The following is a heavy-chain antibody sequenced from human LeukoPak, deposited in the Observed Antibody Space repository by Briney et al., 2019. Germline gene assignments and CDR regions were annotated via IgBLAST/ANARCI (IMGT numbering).Heavy chain of an antibody. D-gene: IGHD3-22*01. CDR3: ATGLGHYYDY. V-gene: IGHV3-74*01. Sequence: GESLKISCAASGISFNNYWMHWVRQAPGKGLVWVSRVNSDGSSTVYADSVKGRFTISRDNARTTVYLQMSSLRPDDTATYYCATGLGHYYDYWGQATLVIVSS. CDR1: GISFNNYW. J-gene: IGHJ4*02. CDR2: VNSDGSST.